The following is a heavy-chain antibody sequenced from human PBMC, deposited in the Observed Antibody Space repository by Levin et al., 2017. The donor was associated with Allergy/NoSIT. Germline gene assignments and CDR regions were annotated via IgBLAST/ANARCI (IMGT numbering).Heavy chain of an antibody. V-gene: IGHV4-30-2*01. J-gene: IGHJ4*02. Sequence: PSETLSLTCAVSGGSISSGGYSWSWIRQPPGKGLEWIGNIYLSGSTSDNPSLKSRVTMSVDGSKNQFSLKLSYVTAADTAVYYCARVAGYSYGYYFDYWGPGTLVTVSS. CDR1: GGSISSGGYS. D-gene: IGHD5-18*01. CDR3: ARVAGYSYGYYFDY. CDR2: IYLSGST.